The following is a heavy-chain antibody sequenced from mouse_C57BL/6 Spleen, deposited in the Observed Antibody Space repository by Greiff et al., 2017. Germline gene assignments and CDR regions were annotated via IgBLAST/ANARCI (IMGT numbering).Heavy chain of an antibody. CDR2: IGPETGGT. V-gene: IGHV1-15*01. Sequence: QVQLQQSGAELVRPGASVTLSCKASGYTFTDYEMHWVTQTPVHGLEWIGAIGPETGGTAYNQKFKGKAILTADKSSSTAYMELRSLTSEDSAVYYCTRDYYGSSPSWFAYWGQGTLVTVSA. D-gene: IGHD1-1*01. J-gene: IGHJ3*01. CDR1: GYTFTDYE. CDR3: TRDYYGSSPSWFAY.